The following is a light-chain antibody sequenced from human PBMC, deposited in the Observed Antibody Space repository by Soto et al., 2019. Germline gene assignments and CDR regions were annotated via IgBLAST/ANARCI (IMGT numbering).Light chain of an antibody. CDR1: QSVSSNY. J-gene: IGKJ1*01. V-gene: IGKV3-20*01. Sequence: EVVLTQSPGTLSLSPGERVTLSCRASQSVSSNYFAWYQQKPGQAPRLLIYGTSSRATGIPDRFSGSASGRDFTLTISGLEPEDVAVYYCQQYGSSPWTFGQGTKVEIK. CDR2: GTS. CDR3: QQYGSSPWT.